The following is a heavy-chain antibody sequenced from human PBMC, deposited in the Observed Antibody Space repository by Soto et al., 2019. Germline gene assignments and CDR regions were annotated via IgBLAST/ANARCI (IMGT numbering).Heavy chain of an antibody. J-gene: IGHJ4*02. CDR2: ISVYNGKT. Sequence: QVQLVQSGVEVKKPGASVKVSCKASGYMFINYGISWVRQAPGQGPERMGWISVYNGKTNYAQNLQGRVTMTTDTSTSTAYMELRSLRSDDTAVYYCVRDLDGSGSYYTDYWGLGTLVTVSS. CDR3: VRDLDGSGSYYTDY. V-gene: IGHV1-18*01. D-gene: IGHD3-10*01. CDR1: GYMFINYG.